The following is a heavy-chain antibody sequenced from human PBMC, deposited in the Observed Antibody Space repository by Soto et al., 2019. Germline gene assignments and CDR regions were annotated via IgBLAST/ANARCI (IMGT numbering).Heavy chain of an antibody. CDR1: GDSMRSYY. V-gene: IGHV4-59*12. Sequence: LSLTCFVSGDSMRSYYWSWIRQPPGKGLELIGYIYDSGSVSHQPSLRNRVTLSVDTAKNQFSLKLSSVTAADTAVYYCAREGAVDTAMVDYWGQGTLVTVSS. CDR3: AREGAVDTAMVDY. CDR2: IYDSGSV. D-gene: IGHD5-18*01. J-gene: IGHJ4*02.